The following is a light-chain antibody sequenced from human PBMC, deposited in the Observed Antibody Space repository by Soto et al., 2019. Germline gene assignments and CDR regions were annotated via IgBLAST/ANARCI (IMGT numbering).Light chain of an antibody. CDR3: CSYAGSPRYV. J-gene: IGLJ1*01. Sequence: QSALTQPRSVSGSLGQSVTISCTGTSSDVGTYNYVSWYQQHPGKAPKVMIYDVSARPSGVPDRFSGSKSGNTASLTISGLQAEDEADYYCCSYAGSPRYVLGTGTKLTVL. CDR1: SSDVGTYNY. CDR2: DVS. V-gene: IGLV2-11*01.